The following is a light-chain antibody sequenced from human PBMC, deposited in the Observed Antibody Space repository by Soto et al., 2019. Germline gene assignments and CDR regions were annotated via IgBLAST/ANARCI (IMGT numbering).Light chain of an antibody. CDR1: QSISSY. CDR3: QKSYSTPLT. CDR2: AAS. V-gene: IGKV1-39*01. Sequence: DIQVTQSPATVSAAVVERVTITCRASQSISSYLNWYQQKPGKAPKLLIYAASSLQSGVPSRFSGSGSGTDFTLTISSLQPEDFATHYSQKSYSTPLTCGGGTKVDIK. J-gene: IGKJ4*01.